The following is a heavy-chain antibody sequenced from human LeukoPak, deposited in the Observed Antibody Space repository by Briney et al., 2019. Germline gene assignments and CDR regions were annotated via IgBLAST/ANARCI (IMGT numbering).Heavy chain of an antibody. CDR2: ISYDGSNK. CDR3: AREGIARPLFDY. J-gene: IGHJ4*02. D-gene: IGHD6-13*01. V-gene: IGHV3-30-3*01. CDR1: GFTFSSYA. Sequence: GGSLRLSCAASGFTFSSYAMHWVRQAPGKGLEWVAVISYDGSNKYYADSVKGRFTISRDNSKNTLYLQMNSLRAEDTAVYYCAREGIARPLFDYWGQGTLVTVSS.